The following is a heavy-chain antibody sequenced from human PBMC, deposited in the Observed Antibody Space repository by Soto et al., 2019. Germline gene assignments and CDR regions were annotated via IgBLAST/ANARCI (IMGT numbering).Heavy chain of an antibody. CDR3: AREYAFSRDY. Sequence: PSEPLSLTCSDSGGSMRSYYWRWIRQPPGKGLEWIGYIHDSGITDYNPSLKSRATISIDTFRNQISLNLHSVTAADTAVYYCAREYAFSRDYWGQGTVVTVS. CDR2: IHDSGIT. J-gene: IGHJ4*02. CDR1: GGSMRSYY. D-gene: IGHD2-2*01. V-gene: IGHV4-59*01.